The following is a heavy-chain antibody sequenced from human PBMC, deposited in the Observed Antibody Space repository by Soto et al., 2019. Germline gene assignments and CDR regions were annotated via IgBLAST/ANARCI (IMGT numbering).Heavy chain of an antibody. Sequence: PGGSLRLSCVASGFGFSSYEMTWIRQAPGKGLEWISYISSSGSAIYYADSVKGRFTISRDNAKNSLYLQMNSLRAEDTAVYYCARERYSYGPYYFDYWGQGTLVTVSS. CDR1: GFGFSSYE. J-gene: IGHJ4*02. CDR3: ARERYSYGPYYFDY. D-gene: IGHD5-18*01. V-gene: IGHV3-48*03. CDR2: ISSSGSAI.